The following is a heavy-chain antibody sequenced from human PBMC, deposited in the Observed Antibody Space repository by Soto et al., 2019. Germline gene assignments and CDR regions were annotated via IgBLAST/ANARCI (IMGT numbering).Heavy chain of an antibody. CDR2: IYYSGST. J-gene: IGHJ4*02. D-gene: IGHD3-22*01. V-gene: IGHV4-30-4*01. CDR3: ARAHDSMGEYFEY. Sequence: PSETLSLTCTVSGGSISSGDYYWSWIRQPPGKGLEWIGYIYYSGSTYYNPSLKSRVTISVDTSKNQFSLKLSSVTAADTAVYYCARAHDSMGEYFEYWGQGTLVTVSS. CDR1: GGSISSGDYY.